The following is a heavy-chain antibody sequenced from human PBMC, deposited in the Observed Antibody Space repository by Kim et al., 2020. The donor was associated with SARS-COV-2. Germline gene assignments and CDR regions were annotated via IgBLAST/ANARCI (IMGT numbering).Heavy chain of an antibody. J-gene: IGHJ3*02. Sequence: SETLSLTCTVSGGSISSYYWSWIRQPPGKGLEWIGYIYYSGSTNYNPSLKSRVTISVDTSKNQFSLKLSSVTAADTAVYYCARRHSSDSGADAFDIWGQGTMVTVSS. D-gene: IGHD6-19*01. V-gene: IGHV4-59*08. CDR3: ARRHSSDSGADAFDI. CDR2: IYYSGST. CDR1: GGSISSYY.